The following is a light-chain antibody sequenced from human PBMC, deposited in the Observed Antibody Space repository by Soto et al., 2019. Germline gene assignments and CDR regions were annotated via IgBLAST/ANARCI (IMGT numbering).Light chain of an antibody. V-gene: IGLV2-11*01. CDR3: CSYGGSYTWV. Sequence: QSALTQPRSVSGSPGQSVTISCTGASGDVGGYNFVSWYQQHPGKAPTPMIFDVSQRPSGVPDRFSGSKSGNTASLTISGLQAEDEADYYCCSYGGSYTWVFGGGTKLTVL. CDR2: DVS. CDR1: SGDVGGYNF. J-gene: IGLJ3*02.